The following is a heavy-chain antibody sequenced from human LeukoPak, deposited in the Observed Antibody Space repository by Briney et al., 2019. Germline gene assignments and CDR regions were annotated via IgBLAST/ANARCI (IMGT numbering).Heavy chain of an antibody. J-gene: IGHJ4*02. CDR2: INAGNGNT. V-gene: IGHV1-3*01. CDR1: GYTFTSYA. Sequence: ASVKVSCKASGYTFTSYAMHWVRQAPGQRLEWMGWINAGNGNTKYSQKFQGRVTITADESTSTAYMELSRLRSDDTAVYYCARVRLMDYYDSSGYYDYWGQGTLVTVSS. D-gene: IGHD3-22*01. CDR3: ARVRLMDYYDSSGYYDY.